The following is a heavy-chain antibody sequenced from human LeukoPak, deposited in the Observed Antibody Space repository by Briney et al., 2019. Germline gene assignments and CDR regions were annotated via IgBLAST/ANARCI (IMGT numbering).Heavy chain of an antibody. Sequence: PSETLSLTCTVSGGSISSYYWSWIRQPPGKGLEWIGYIYYSGSTNYNPSLKSRVTISVDKSKNQFSLKLSSVTAADTAVYYCAREGSIAAAGSPGIWGQGTMVTVSS. CDR3: AREGSIAAAGSPGI. V-gene: IGHV4-59*12. CDR1: GGSISSYY. D-gene: IGHD6-13*01. CDR2: IYYSGST. J-gene: IGHJ3*02.